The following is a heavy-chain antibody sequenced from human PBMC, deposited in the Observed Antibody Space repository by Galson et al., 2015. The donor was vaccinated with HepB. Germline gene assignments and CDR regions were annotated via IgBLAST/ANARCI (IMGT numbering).Heavy chain of an antibody. CDR1: GGTFSSYA. V-gene: IGHV1-69*13. CDR2: IIPIFGTA. J-gene: IGHJ4*02. CDR3: ARDGEAGSSRPFDY. D-gene: IGHD6-13*01. Sequence: SVKVSCKASGGTFSSYAISWVRQAPGQGLEWMGGIIPIFGTANYAQKFQGRVTITADESTSTAYMELSSLRSEDTAVYYCARDGEAGSSRPFDYWGQGTLVTVSS.